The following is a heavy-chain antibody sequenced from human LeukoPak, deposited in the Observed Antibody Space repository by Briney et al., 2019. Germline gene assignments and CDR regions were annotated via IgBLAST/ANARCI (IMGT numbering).Heavy chain of an antibody. CDR3: ARATSTVNDAFDI. J-gene: IGHJ3*02. CDR1: GFTFSSDS. D-gene: IGHD4-17*01. CDR2: ISSSSRYI. Sequence: PGGSLRLSCAASGFTFSSDSMNWVRQAPGKGLEWVSSISSSSRYIYYADSVKGRFTISRDNAKNSLYLQMNSLSAEDTAVYYCARATSTVNDAFDIWGQGTMVTVSS. V-gene: IGHV3-21*01.